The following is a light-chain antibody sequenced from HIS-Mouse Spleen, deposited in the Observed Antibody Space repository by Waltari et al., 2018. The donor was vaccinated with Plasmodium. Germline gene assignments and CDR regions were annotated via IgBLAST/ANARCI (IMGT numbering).Light chain of an antibody. V-gene: IGLV3-25*03. Sequence: SYELTQPPSVSVSPGQTARITCSGDALPKQYAYWYQQKPGQAPVLVINKDSERPSGIPARFAGASSGTTVTLTISGGQAEDEADYYCQSADSSGTYQVFGGGTKLTVL. CDR1: ALPKQY. CDR3: QSADSSGTYQV. CDR2: KDS. J-gene: IGLJ2*01.